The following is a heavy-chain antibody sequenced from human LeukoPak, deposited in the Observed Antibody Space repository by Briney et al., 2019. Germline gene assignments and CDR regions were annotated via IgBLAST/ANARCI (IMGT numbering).Heavy chain of an antibody. CDR3: VRGVTVQLSVYDNWFDP. CDR2: IYYSGST. CDR1: GYSISSSNW. Sequence: SDTLSLTCAVSGYSISSSNWWGWIRQPPGKGLEWVGYIYYSGSTYYNPSLKSRVTMSVDTSKNQFSLKLSSVTAVDTAVYYCVRGVTVQLSVYDNWFDPWGQGTLVTVSS. V-gene: IGHV4-28*03. D-gene: IGHD5-18*01. J-gene: IGHJ5*02.